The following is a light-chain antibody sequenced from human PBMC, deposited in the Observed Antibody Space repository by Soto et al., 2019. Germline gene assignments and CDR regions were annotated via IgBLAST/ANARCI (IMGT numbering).Light chain of an antibody. J-gene: IGKJ1*01. CDR2: DAS. Sequence: DVQMTQSHSSLSASVGDRVTITCRASQSISSWLAWYQQKPGKAPKLLIYDASSLESGVPSRFSGSGSGTDFTLTISSLQPDDFATYYCQQYNNYSPWTFGQRTKVAIK. CDR3: QQYNNYSPWT. V-gene: IGKV1-5*01. CDR1: QSISSW.